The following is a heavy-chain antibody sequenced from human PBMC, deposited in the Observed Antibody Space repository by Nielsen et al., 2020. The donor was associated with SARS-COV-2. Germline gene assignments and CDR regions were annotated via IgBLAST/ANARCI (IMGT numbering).Heavy chain of an antibody. D-gene: IGHD5-18*01. Sequence: GESLKISCAASGFTFSSYSMNWVRQAPGKGLEWVSSISSSSSYIYYADSVKGRFTISRDNAKNSLYLQMNSLRAEDTAVYYRARDRYSYGSGDFDYWGQGTLVTVSS. CDR3: ARDRYSYGSGDFDY. V-gene: IGHV3-21*01. J-gene: IGHJ4*02. CDR2: ISSSSSYI. CDR1: GFTFSSYS.